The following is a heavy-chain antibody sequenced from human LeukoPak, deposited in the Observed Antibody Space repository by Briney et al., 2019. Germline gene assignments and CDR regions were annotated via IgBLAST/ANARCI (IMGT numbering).Heavy chain of an antibody. CDR2: INPNSGGT. Sequence: ASVKVSCRASGYTFTGYYMHWVRQAPGQGLGWMGWINPNSGGTNYAQKFQGRVTMTRDTSISTAYTELSRLRSDDTAVYYCARDPQVYGSGSYYNPYYYYGMDVWGQGTTVTVSS. J-gene: IGHJ6*02. CDR3: ARDPQVYGSGSYYNPYYYYGMDV. V-gene: IGHV1-2*02. D-gene: IGHD3-10*01. CDR1: GYTFTGYY.